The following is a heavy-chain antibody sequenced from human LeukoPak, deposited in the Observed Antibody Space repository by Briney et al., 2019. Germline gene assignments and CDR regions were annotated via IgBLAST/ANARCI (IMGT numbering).Heavy chain of an antibody. CDR2: ISSSCSTI. D-gene: IGHD3-10*02. J-gene: IGHJ6*04. CDR3: AELGITMIGGV. V-gene: IGHV3-48*03. CDR1: GFTFSSYE. Sequence: GGSLRLSCAASGFTFSSYEMNWVRQAPGKGLEWVSYISSSCSTIYYADSVKGRFTISSDNAKNSLYLQMNSLRAEDTAVYYCAELGITMIGGVWGKGTTVTISS.